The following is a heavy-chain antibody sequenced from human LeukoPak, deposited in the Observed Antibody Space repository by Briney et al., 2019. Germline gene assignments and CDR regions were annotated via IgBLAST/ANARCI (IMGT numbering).Heavy chain of an antibody. Sequence: ASVKVSCKASGGTFSSYAISWVRQAPGQGLEWMGGIIPIFGTANYAQKFQGRVAITADESTSTAYMELSSLRSEDTAVYYCARDLTYYYDSSGYDYRGQGTLVTVSS. V-gene: IGHV1-69*01. J-gene: IGHJ4*02. D-gene: IGHD3-22*01. CDR3: ARDLTYYYDSSGYDY. CDR1: GGTFSSYA. CDR2: IIPIFGTA.